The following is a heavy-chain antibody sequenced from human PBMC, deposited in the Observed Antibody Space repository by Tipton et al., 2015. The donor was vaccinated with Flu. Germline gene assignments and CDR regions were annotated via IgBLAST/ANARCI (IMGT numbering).Heavy chain of an antibody. Sequence: QLVQSGAEVKKPGASVKVSCKASGYIFNSYGVSWVRQAPGQGLEWMGWITSYNGNTKYAQKFRDRVTMTTDTSTSTAYMELGGMRSDDTAVYYCARVGKGWFDPWGQATLVTVSS. CDR1: GYIFNSYG. V-gene: IGHV1-18*01. J-gene: IGHJ5*02. CDR3: ARVGKGWFDP. D-gene: IGHD1-14*01. CDR2: ITSYNGNT.